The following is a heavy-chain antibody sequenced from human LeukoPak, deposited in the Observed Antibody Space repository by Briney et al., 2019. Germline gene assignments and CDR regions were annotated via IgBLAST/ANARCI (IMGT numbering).Heavy chain of an antibody. V-gene: IGHV3-21*01. CDR1: GFTFSSYS. J-gene: IGHJ4*02. CDR2: ISSSSSYI. CDR3: ASAPITIFGVDTMRDY. D-gene: IGHD3-3*01. Sequence: GGSLRLSCAASGFTFSSYSMNWVRQAPGKGLEWVSSISSSSSYIYYADSVKGRFTISRDNAKNSLYLQMNSLRAEDTAVYYCASAPITIFGVDTMRDYWGQGTLVTVSS.